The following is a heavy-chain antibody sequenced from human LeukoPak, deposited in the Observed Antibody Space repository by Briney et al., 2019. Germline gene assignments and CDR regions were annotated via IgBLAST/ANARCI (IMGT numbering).Heavy chain of an antibody. CDR2: IYYSGST. V-gene: IGHV4-31*03. J-gene: IGHJ5*02. Sequence: SETLSLTCTVSGGSISSGGYYWSWIRQHPGKGLEWIGYIYYSGSTYYNPSLKSRVTISVDTSKNQFSLKLSSVTAADMAVYYCARDLMGGSWFDPWGQGTLVTVSS. D-gene: IGHD3-16*01. CDR1: GGSISSGGYY. CDR3: ARDLMGGSWFDP.